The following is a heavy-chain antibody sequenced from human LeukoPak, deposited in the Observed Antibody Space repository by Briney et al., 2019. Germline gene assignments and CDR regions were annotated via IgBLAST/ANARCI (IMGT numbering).Heavy chain of an antibody. D-gene: IGHD3-10*01. Sequence: ASVKVSCKASGYTFTGYYMHWVRQAPGQGLEWMGWINPNSGGTNYAQKFQGRVTMTRDTSISTAYMELSRLRSEDPAVYYCSRISYGSESYTSHSDYWGQGTLVTVSS. V-gene: IGHV1-2*02. CDR2: INPNSGGT. CDR1: GYTFTGYY. CDR3: SRISYGSESYTSHSDY. J-gene: IGHJ4*02.